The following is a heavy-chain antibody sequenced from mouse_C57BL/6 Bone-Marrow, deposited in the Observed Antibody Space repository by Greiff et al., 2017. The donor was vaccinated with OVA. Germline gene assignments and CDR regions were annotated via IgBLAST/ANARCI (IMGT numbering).Heavy chain of an antibody. V-gene: IGHV1-72*01. J-gene: IGHJ4*01. CDR1: GYTFTSYW. Sequence: QVQLKQPGAELVKPGASVKLSCKASGYTFTSYWMHWVKQRPGRGLEWIGRIDPNSGGTKYNEKFKSKATLTVDKPSSTAYMQLSSLTSEDSAVYYCARGTYYDYGYAMDYWGQGTSVTVSS. D-gene: IGHD2-4*01. CDR3: ARGTYYDYGYAMDY. CDR2: IDPNSGGT.